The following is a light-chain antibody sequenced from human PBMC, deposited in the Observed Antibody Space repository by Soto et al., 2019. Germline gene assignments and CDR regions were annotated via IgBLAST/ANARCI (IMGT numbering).Light chain of an antibody. Sequence: QSALTQPASVSGSPGQSITISCTGTSSDVGGYNYVSWYQHYPGKAPKLIIYEVSNRPSGVSNRFSGSKSGNTASLTLSGLQAEDEADYYCSSYARNSVLFGGGPKLTVL. CDR3: SSYARNSVL. CDR1: SSDVGGYNY. V-gene: IGLV2-14*01. CDR2: EVS. J-gene: IGLJ2*01.